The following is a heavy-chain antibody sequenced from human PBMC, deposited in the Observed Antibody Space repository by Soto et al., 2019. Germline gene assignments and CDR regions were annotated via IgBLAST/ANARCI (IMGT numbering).Heavy chain of an antibody. CDR1: GFAFSSYS. J-gene: IGHJ4*02. D-gene: IGHD4-4*01. CDR2: ISSSGDT. Sequence: EVQLVESGGGLVKPGASLRLSCAVSGFAFSSYSVNWVRQAPGKGLEWISSISSSGDTYYTDSLKGRLAISRDNAKNSLYLQITSLRVEDTAVYYCARGADSTNSNFDYWGQGTLVTVAS. CDR3: ARGADSTNSNFDY. V-gene: IGHV3-21*01.